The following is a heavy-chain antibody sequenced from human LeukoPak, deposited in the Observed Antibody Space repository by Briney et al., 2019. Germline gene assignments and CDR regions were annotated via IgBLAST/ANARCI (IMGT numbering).Heavy chain of an antibody. V-gene: IGHV1-18*01. CDR2: ISAYNGNT. CDR3: ARDPEATVVTPVDY. CDR1: GYTFTNYG. D-gene: IGHD4-23*01. Sequence: GASVKVSCXASGYTFTNYGISWVRQARGQGLEWMGWISAYNGNTNYAQNLQGRVTMTTDTSTSTAYMELRSLRSDDTAVYYCARDPEATVVTPVDYWGQGTLVTVSS. J-gene: IGHJ4*02.